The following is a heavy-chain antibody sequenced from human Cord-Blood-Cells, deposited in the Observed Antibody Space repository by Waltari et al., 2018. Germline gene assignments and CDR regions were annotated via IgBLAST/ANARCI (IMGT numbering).Heavy chain of an antibody. D-gene: IGHD6-13*01. Sequence: QVQLVQSGAEVTKPGASVKVSCQASGYTFPSSAMHWVLQAPGQRLEWMGWIDAGDGITTYSQKFQGRVTITRDTSASTAYMELSSLRAEDTAVYYCARLYSSSWSYYFDYWGQGTLVTVSS. J-gene: IGHJ4*02. V-gene: IGHV1-3*01. CDR2: IDAGDGIT. CDR3: ARLYSSSWSYYFDY. CDR1: GYTFPSSA.